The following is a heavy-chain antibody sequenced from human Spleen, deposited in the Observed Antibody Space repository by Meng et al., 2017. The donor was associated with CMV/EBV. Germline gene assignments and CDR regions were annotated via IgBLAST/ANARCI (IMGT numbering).Heavy chain of an antibody. J-gene: IGHJ4*02. D-gene: IGHD1/OR15-1a*01. CDR2: IYYGGST. CDR3: ARGLRSETTFDY. Sequence: SETLSLTCTVSYGSITSYYWSWIRQPPGKGLEWIGYIYYGGSTSYKPSLKSRAIISVDTSKTQFSLKLSSVTAADTAVYYCARGLRSETTFDYWGQGALVTVSS. CDR1: YGSITSYY. V-gene: IGHV4-59*01.